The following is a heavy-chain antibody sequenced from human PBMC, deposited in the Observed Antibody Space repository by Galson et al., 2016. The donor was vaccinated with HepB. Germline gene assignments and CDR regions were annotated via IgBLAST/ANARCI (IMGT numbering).Heavy chain of an antibody. CDR1: GYTFRDYY. CDR3: ARDRADYYDDSGYPYNCFYP. CDR2: INPNGGAT. J-gene: IGHJ5*02. Sequence: SVKVSCKASGYTFRDYYMHWVRLAPGQGFEWMGWINPNGGATKYAQKFQGRVTMTRDTSSSTAYLELSRLRSDDTAVYYCARDRADYYDDSGYPYNCFYPWGQGTLVTVSS. D-gene: IGHD3-22*01. V-gene: IGHV1-2*02.